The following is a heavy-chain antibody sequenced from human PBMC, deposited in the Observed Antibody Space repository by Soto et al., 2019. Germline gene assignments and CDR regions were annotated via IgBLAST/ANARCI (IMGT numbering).Heavy chain of an antibody. Sequence: SETLFLPCRVSGGSLSKYYWAWNRQPPGQGLEGIGHIYYSGSTNYKPSLKSRVTISVDTSKNQFSLNLNSVTAADTAVYYCARALILTGYYIHDAFDIWGQGTMVTVSS. J-gene: IGHJ3*02. CDR2: IYYSGST. D-gene: IGHD3-9*01. CDR3: ARALILTGYYIHDAFDI. CDR1: GGSLSKYY. V-gene: IGHV4-59*01.